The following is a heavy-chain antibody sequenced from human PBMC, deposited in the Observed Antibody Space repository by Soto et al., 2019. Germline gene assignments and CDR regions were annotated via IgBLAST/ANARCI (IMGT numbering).Heavy chain of an antibody. CDR2: ITAGAEST. CDR1: GFTFSSYS. J-gene: IGHJ4*02. V-gene: IGHV3-23*01. Sequence: EVQLLDSGGGLVQPGGSLRLSCAASGFTFSSYSMSWVRQAPGKGLEWVSAITAGAESTYYADSVKGRFTISRDNSKNTVCLQLSGLRAEDTAIYYCTQGPDYDAYVRDSWGQGTLVTVSS. CDR3: TQGPDYDAYVRDS. D-gene: IGHD4-17*01.